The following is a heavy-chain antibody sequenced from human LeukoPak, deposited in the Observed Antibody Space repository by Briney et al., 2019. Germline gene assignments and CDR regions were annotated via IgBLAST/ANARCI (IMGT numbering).Heavy chain of an antibody. J-gene: IGHJ6*03. CDR3: ARGRDGYKYYYYYYMDV. CDR2: INSDGINT. Sequence: GGSLRLSCAASGFTFSNYWMHWVRQAPGKGLVWVSRINSDGINTSYADSVKGRFTISRDNAKNTLNLQMNSLRAEDTAVYYCARGRDGYKYYYYYYMDVWGKGTTVTISS. V-gene: IGHV3-74*01. CDR1: GFTFSNYW. D-gene: IGHD5-24*01.